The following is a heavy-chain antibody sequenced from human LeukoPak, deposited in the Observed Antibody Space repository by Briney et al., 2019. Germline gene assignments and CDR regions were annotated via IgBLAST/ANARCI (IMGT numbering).Heavy chain of an antibody. CDR1: GFTFSSYE. CDR2: ISSSGSTI. V-gene: IGHV3-48*03. D-gene: IGHD3-10*01. CDR3: ARDRGSGRVVAFDI. Sequence: GGSLRLSCAASGFTFSSYEMNWVRQAPGKGLEWVSYISSSGSTIYYADSVKGRFTISRDNAKNSLYMQMNSLRAEDTAVYYCARDRGSGRVVAFDIWGQGTMVTVSS. J-gene: IGHJ3*02.